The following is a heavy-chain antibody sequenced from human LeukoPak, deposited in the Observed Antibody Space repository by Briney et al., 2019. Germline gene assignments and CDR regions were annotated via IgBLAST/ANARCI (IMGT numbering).Heavy chain of an antibody. J-gene: IGHJ3*02. V-gene: IGHV3-53*01. D-gene: IGHD3-22*01. CDR3: GRTGYYDTYAFDI. CDR1: GFTVSSNY. Sequence: GGSLRLSCAASGFTVSSNYMSWVRQAPGKGLEWVSVIYSGGSTYYADSVKGRFTISRDNSKNTLYLQMNSLRAEDTAVYYCGRTGYYDTYAFDIWGQGTMVTVSS. CDR2: IYSGGST.